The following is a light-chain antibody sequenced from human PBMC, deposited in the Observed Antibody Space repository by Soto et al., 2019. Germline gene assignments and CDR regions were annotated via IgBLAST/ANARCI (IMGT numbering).Light chain of an antibody. CDR1: SSDVGGYNY. Sequence: QSALTQPPSASGSPGQSVTISCTGTSSDVGGYNYVSWYQQHPGKAPKLMIYEVSKRPSGVPDRFSGSKSGNTASLTVSGLQAEDEADYYCRSYAGSNNGCLFGGGTKLTVL. CDR2: EVS. J-gene: IGLJ3*02. V-gene: IGLV2-8*01. CDR3: RSYAGSNNGCL.